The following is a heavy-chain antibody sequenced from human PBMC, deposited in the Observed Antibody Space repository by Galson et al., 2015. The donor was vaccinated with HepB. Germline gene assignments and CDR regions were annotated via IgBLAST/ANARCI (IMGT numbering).Heavy chain of an antibody. J-gene: IGHJ4*02. Sequence: SVKVSCKVSGYTLIELSIHWVRQAAGKGPEWMGGFDPKDGKLIYAQRFRDRITLTEEPSTVTAYMELSSLRSKYTAVYYCSTLPPFFNTTCSRRGFESWGQGALVTVSS. CDR3: STLPPFFNTTCSRRGFES. CDR1: GYTLIELS. V-gene: IGHV1-24*01. CDR2: FDPKDGKL. D-gene: IGHD2-2*01.